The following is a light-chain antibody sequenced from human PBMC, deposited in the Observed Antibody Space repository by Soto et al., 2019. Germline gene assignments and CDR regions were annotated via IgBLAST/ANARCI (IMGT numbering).Light chain of an antibody. CDR2: GAS. V-gene: IGKV3-20*01. Sequence: LSVAPGTLSLTPGERATLSCRASQSVSSSYLAWYQQKPGQAPRLLIYGASSRATGIPDRFSGSGSGTDFSLTISRLEPEDFAVYYCQQYGSSRTFGQGSKV. CDR3: QQYGSSRT. CDR1: QSVSSSY. J-gene: IGKJ1*01.